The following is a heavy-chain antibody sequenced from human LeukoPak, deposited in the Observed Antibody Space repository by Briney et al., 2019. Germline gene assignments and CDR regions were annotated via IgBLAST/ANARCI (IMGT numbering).Heavy chain of an antibody. CDR3: ARDHGRSLLDY. V-gene: IGHV3-7*01. CDR2: IKQDGSEK. J-gene: IGHJ4*02. CDR1: GFTFSTYW. D-gene: IGHD1-26*01. Sequence: PGGSLRLSCAASGFTFSTYWMSWVRQAPGKGLEWVANIKQDGSEKYYVDSVKGRFTISRDNAKNSLYLQMNSLRAEDTAVYYCARDHGRSLLDYWGQETLVTVSS.